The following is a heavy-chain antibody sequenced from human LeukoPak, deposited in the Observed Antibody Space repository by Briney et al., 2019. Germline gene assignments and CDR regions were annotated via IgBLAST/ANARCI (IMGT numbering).Heavy chain of an antibody. CDR2: IYSSGST. CDR3: ARDQADNYGIFFDY. J-gene: IGHJ4*02. D-gene: IGHD5-18*01. CDR1: GGSISGYY. Sequence: SSETLSLTCTVSGGSISGYYWNWIRQTPGKGLEWIGYIYSSGSTYYNPSLKSRVTMSVDTSKNQFSLRLNSVTAADTAVYYCARDQADNYGIFFDYWGQGTLVTVSS. V-gene: IGHV4-59*01.